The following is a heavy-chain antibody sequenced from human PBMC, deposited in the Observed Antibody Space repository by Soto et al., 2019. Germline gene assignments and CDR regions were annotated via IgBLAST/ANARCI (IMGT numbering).Heavy chain of an antibody. D-gene: IGHD1-26*01. CDR1: GFRFSDYY. CDR2: IDSSGGYT. CDR3: ARDLRRNSGSYFDY. J-gene: IGHJ4*02. V-gene: IGHV3-11*05. Sequence: GGSLRLSCAASGFRFSDYYMSWIRQAPGKGLEWISYIDSSGGYTNYADSVKGRFTISRDNAKNSLYLQVSSLRAGDTAIYYCARDLRRNSGSYFDYWGQGTPVTVSS.